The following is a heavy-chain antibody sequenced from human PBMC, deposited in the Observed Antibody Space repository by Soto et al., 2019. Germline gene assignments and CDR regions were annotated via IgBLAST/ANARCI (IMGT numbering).Heavy chain of an antibody. CDR3: ARVIAAAATPFDY. V-gene: IGHV4-38-2*01. CDR1: GYSISSGYY. CDR2: IYHSGST. J-gene: IGHJ4*02. D-gene: IGHD6-13*01. Sequence: SETLSLTCAVSGYSISSGYYWGWIRQPPGKGLEWIGSIYHSGSTYYNPSLKSRVTISVDTSKNQFSLKPSSVTAADTAVYYCARVIAAAATPFDYWGQGTMVTVYS.